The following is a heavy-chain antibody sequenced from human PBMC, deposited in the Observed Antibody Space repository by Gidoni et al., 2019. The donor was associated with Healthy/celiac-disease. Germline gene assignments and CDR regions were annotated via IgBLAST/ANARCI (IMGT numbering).Heavy chain of an antibody. CDR3: ARDAITMVRGVITSYYYGMDV. CDR2: IYSGGST. D-gene: IGHD3-10*01. Sequence: EVQLVESGGGLIQPGGSLRLSCAASGFTVSSNYMSWVRPAPGKGLEWVSVIYSGGSTYYADSVKGRFTISRDNSKNTLYLQMNSLRAEDTAVYYCARDAITMVRGVITSYYYGMDVWGQGTTVTVSS. CDR1: GFTVSSNY. J-gene: IGHJ6*02. V-gene: IGHV3-53*01.